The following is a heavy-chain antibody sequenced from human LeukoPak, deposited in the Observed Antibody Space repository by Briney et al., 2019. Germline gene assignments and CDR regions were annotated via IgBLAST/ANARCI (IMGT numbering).Heavy chain of an antibody. D-gene: IGHD3-22*01. CDR2: INYSGST. Sequence: SETLSLTCTVSGGPISSSSYYWGWLRQPPGKGLEWIGSINYSGSTYYNPSLNSRATISVDTSKNQFSLKLSSVTAADTAVYYCARIEVVTIDAFDLWGQGTMVTVSS. CDR3: ARIEVVTIDAFDL. J-gene: IGHJ3*01. V-gene: IGHV4-39*01. CDR1: GGPISSSSYY.